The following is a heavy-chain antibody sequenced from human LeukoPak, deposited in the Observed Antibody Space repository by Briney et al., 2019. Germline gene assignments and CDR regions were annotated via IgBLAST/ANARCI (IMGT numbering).Heavy chain of an antibody. V-gene: IGHV1-46*01. CDR3: ARGSRSTGTTETSPFDY. CDR1: GYTFTSYY. J-gene: IGHJ4*02. CDR2: INPSGGGT. Sequence: ASVKVSCKASGYTFTSYYMHWVRQAPGQGLEWMGIINPSGGGTSYAQKFQGRVTMTRDTSTSTVYMELSRLRPDDTAVYYCARGSRSTGTTETSPFDYWGQGTLVTVSS. D-gene: IGHD1-1*01.